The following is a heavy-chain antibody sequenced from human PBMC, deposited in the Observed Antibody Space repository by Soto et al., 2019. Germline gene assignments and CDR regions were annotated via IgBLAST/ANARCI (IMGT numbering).Heavy chain of an antibody. CDR3: VRRSTVSYYAVDV. J-gene: IGHJ6*02. CDR1: GFSFGSYE. CDR2: TSYDGSIN. Sequence: GGSLRLSCAGSGFSFGSYEMHWVRQAPGKGLEWVTFTSYDGSINYYADSVKGRFTMYRDNSKNLLYLQMNSLRTEETAVYYCVRRSTVSYYAVDVWGQGNTVTVSS. V-gene: IGHV3-30*04. D-gene: IGHD4-17*01.